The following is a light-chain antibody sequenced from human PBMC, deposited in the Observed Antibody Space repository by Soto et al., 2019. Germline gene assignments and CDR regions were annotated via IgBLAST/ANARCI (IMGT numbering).Light chain of an antibody. CDR3: QQYGSSGT. CDR2: GAS. CDR1: QSVNSAY. V-gene: IGKV3-20*01. Sequence: EIVLTQSPGTLSLSPGERATLSCRASQSVNSAYLAWYQQKPGQAPRPFIYGASSRATGIPDRFSGSGSGTDFTLTISRLEPEDFAVYYCQQYGSSGTFGQGTKVDIK. J-gene: IGKJ1*01.